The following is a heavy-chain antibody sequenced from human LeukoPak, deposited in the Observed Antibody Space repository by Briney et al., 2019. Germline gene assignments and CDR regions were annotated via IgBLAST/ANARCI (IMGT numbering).Heavy chain of an antibody. CDR1: GGSFSGYY. J-gene: IGHJ5*02. CDR3: AREKVYDFWSGYYFLYNWFDP. CDR2: INHSGST. Sequence: SETLSLTCAVYGGSFSGYYWSWIRQPPGKGLEWIGEINHSGSTNYNPSLKSRVTISVDTSKNQFSLKLSSVTAADTAVYYCAREKVYDFWSGYYFLYNWFDPWGQGTLVTVSS. D-gene: IGHD3-3*01. V-gene: IGHV4-34*01.